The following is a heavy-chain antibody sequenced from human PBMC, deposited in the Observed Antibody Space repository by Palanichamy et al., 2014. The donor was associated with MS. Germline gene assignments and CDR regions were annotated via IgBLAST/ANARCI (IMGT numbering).Heavy chain of an antibody. CDR1: GFTFSSYA. V-gene: IGHV3-23*01. J-gene: IGHJ2*01. Sequence: EVQLLESGGGLVQPGGSLRLSCAASGFTFSSYAMSWVRQAPGKGLEWVSVISGSGGSTYYADSVKGRFTISRDNSKNTLYLQMNSLRAEDTAVYYCAKDRRYSSSWSWYFDLWGRGTLVTVSS. CDR2: ISGSGGST. CDR3: AKDRRYSSSWSWYFDL. D-gene: IGHD6-6*01.